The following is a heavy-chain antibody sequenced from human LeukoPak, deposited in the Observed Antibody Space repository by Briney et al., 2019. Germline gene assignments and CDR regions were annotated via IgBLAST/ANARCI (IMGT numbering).Heavy chain of an antibody. CDR2: ISDRGSRT. CDR1: GITLSNYG. D-gene: IGHD3-22*01. J-gene: IGHJ4*02. CDR3: AKRGVVIRVILVGLHKEAYYFDS. Sequence: GSLRLSCAVSGITLSNYGMSWVRQAPGKGLEWVAGISDRGSRTNYADSVKGRFTISTDHPKNTLYLQMNSLRAEDTAVYFCAKRGVVIRVILVGLHKEAYYFDSWGQGALVTVSS. V-gene: IGHV3-23*01.